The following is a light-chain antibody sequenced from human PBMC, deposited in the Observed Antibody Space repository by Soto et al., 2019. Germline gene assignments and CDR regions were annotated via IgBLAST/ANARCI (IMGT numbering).Light chain of an antibody. CDR3: CSYAGGGTWV. CDR1: SSDVGTYNL. V-gene: IGLV2-23*02. J-gene: IGLJ3*02. Sequence: QSVPTQPASVSGSPGQSITISCTGTSSDVGTYNLVSWYQQHPGKAPKLMIYEVSKWPSGVSRRFSGSKSGNMASLTVSGLQAEDEADYYCCSYAGGGTWVFGGGTKVTVL. CDR2: EVS.